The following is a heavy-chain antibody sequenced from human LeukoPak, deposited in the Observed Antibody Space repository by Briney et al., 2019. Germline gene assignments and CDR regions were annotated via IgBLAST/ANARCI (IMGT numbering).Heavy chain of an antibody. Sequence: GASVKVSCKASVYTFTGYYMHWVRQAPGQGLEWMGWINPNSGGTNYAQKFQGRVTMTRDTSISTAYMELSRLRSGDTAVYYCARGGLSISWYLLISWGQGALVTVSS. CDR1: VYTFTGYY. CDR3: ARGGLSISWYLLIS. J-gene: IGHJ4*02. CDR2: INPNSGGT. V-gene: IGHV1-2*02. D-gene: IGHD6-13*01.